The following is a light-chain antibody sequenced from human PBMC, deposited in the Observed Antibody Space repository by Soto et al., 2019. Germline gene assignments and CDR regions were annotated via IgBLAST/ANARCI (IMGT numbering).Light chain of an antibody. CDR1: SSDVGGYNY. CDR3: SSYTSSSTLYV. V-gene: IGLV2-14*01. CDR2: EVS. Sequence: LTQPLSLSMAPGQPITISFTGTSSDVGGYNYVSWYQQHPDKAPKLMIYEVSNRPSGVSNRFSGSKSGNTASLTISGLQAEDEADYYCSSYTSSSTLYVFGTGTKVTVL. J-gene: IGLJ1*01.